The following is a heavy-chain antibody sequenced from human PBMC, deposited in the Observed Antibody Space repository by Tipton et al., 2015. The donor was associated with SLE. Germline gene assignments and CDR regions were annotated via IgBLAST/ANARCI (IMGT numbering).Heavy chain of an antibody. Sequence: TLSLTCTVSGYSISSGYYWGWIRQPPGKGLEWIGSIYHSGSTYYNPSLKSRVTISVDTSKNQFSLKLSSVTAADTAVYYCARFTIFGVVIIQDYYYYMDVWGKGTTVTVSS. CDR3: ARFTIFGVVIIQDYYYYMDV. J-gene: IGHJ6*03. CDR2: IYHSGST. D-gene: IGHD3-3*01. CDR1: GYSISSGYY. V-gene: IGHV4-38-2*02.